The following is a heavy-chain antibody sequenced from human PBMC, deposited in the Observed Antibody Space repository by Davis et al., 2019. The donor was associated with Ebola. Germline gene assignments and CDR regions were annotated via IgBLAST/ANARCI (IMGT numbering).Heavy chain of an antibody. Sequence: GESLKISCRGSGYSFSTYWIGWVRQKPGKGLEWMGIVYPGYSDTRYRRSFQGQVTISFDKSISTAFLHWSNLKASDTAMYYCARSPTSISNPYFFDFWGQGTLVTVSS. CDR2: VYPGYSDT. D-gene: IGHD6-6*01. V-gene: IGHV5-51*01. J-gene: IGHJ4*02. CDR1: GYSFSTYW. CDR3: ARSPTSISNPYFFDF.